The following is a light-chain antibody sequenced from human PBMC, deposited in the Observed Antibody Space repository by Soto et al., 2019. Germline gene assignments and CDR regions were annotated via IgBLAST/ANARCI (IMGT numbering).Light chain of an antibody. Sequence: QLVLTQSPSASASLGASVKLTCTLSSGHSSYAIAWHQQQPEKGPRYLMKLNSDGSHSKGDGIPDRFSGSSSGAERYLTISRLQSEDEADYYCQTWGSGIRVVFGGGTQLTV. CDR2: LNSDGSH. J-gene: IGLJ2*01. CDR3: QTWGSGIRVV. CDR1: SGHSSYA. V-gene: IGLV4-69*01.